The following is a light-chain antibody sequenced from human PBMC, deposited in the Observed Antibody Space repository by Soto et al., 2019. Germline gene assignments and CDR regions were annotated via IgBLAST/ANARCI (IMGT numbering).Light chain of an antibody. CDR3: QQLNSYPYT. J-gene: IGKJ2*01. V-gene: IGKV1-9*01. CDR1: QGISSY. CDR2: AAS. Sequence: IQLTQSPSSLSAAVGDSVTITCRASQGISSYLAWYQHKPGKAPKLLIYAASTLQSGVPSRFSGSGSGTDFTVTIRSLQTEDLATYCCQQLNSYPYTLCQGTTLEIK.